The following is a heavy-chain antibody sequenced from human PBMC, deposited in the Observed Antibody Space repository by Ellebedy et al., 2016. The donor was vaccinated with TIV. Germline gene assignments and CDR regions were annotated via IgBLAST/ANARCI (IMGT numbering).Heavy chain of an antibody. V-gene: IGHV3-23*01. CDR2: IFGSGGSR. D-gene: IGHD2-21*02. Sequence: PGGSLRLSCAASGFSFSSYAMSWVRQAPGKGLEWVSGIFGSGGSRYADSVKGRFTISRDNSKSTLDLQMSSLRAEDTAVYYCAKDRTSGDGYWVFDSWGQGTMVSVSS. CDR1: GFSFSSYA. J-gene: IGHJ4*02. CDR3: AKDRTSGDGYWVFDS.